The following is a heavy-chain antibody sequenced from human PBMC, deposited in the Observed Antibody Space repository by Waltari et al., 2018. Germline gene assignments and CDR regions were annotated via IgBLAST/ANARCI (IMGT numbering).Heavy chain of an antibody. CDR1: GYTFTGYY. D-gene: IGHD2-15*01. J-gene: IGHJ5*02. V-gene: IGHV1-2*06. CDR2: INPNSGGT. CDR3: ARDGNVLKRDWFDP. Sequence: QVQLVPSGAEVKKPGASVKVSCKASGYTFTGYYMNWVRQATGQGLEWMGRINPNSGGTNYALKFQGRATMTSDTSISTAYMELSRRRSDDTAVYYCARDGNVLKRDWFDPWGQGTLVTVSS.